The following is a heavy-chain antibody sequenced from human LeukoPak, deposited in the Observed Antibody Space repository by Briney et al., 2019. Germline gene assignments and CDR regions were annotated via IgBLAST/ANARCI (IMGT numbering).Heavy chain of an antibody. CDR3: ARVLNYYDSSGYYFSY. J-gene: IGHJ4*02. D-gene: IGHD3-22*01. V-gene: IGHV3-30*03. Sequence: GRSLRLSCAASGFTFSSYGMHWVRQAPGKGLDWVAFIPYDGSNKYYADSVKGRFTISRDNSKNTLYLQMNSLRAEDTAVYYCARVLNYYDSSGYYFSYWGQGTLVTVSS. CDR2: IPYDGSNK. CDR1: GFTFSSYG.